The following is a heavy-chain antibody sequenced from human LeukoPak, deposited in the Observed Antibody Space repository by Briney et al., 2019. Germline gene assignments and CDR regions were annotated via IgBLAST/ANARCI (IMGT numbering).Heavy chain of an antibody. V-gene: IGHV3-7*01. CDR2: IKQDGSEI. Sequence: PGGSLRLSCAASGFNFNSYWMSWVRQAPGKGLECVANIKQDGSEIYFVDSVKGRFTISRDNAKNSLYLQMNSLRAEDTAVYYCARDLRLDYWGQGTLVTVSS. J-gene: IGHJ4*02. CDR1: GFNFNSYW. CDR3: ARDLRLDY.